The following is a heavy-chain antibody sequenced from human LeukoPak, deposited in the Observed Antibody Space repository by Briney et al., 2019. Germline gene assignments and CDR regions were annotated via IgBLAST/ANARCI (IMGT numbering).Heavy chain of an antibody. Sequence: GGSLRISCAASGLTFSSFAMSGVRQAPGKGLEWVSRISDSGGNTFYADSVKGRFTISRDNSKNTLYLQMNSLRAEDTAIYYCAKDWSSSRYDWFDPWGQGTLVTVSS. CDR3: AKDWSSSRYDWFDP. CDR2: ISDSGGNT. J-gene: IGHJ5*02. CDR1: GLTFSSFA. D-gene: IGHD6-13*01. V-gene: IGHV3-23*01.